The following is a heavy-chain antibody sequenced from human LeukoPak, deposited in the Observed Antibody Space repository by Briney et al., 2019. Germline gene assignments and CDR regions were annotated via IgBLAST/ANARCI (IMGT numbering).Heavy chain of an antibody. Sequence: GGSLRLSCAASGFTFSSYAMSWFRQAPGRGLEWVSAIDGSGGSTYYADSVKGRFTISRDNSKNTLYLQMNSLRAEDTAIYYCAKDRRLPWVYFDSWGQGTLVTVSS. CDR1: GFTFSSYA. CDR3: AKDRRLPWVYFDS. J-gene: IGHJ4*02. D-gene: IGHD5-12*01. V-gene: IGHV3-23*01. CDR2: IDGSGGST.